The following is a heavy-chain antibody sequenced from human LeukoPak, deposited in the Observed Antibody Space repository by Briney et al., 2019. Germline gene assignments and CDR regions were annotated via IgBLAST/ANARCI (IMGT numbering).Heavy chain of an antibody. CDR1: GFTFDNYA. CDR3: ARDSQEFFQH. V-gene: IGHV3-43*02. J-gene: IGHJ1*01. CDR2: ISGDGGST. Sequence: GGSLRLSCAASGFTFDNYAIHWVRQAPGEGLEWVSLISGDGGSTYYADSMKGRFTISRDNSKNSLYLQMNSLRTEDTALYYCARDSQEFFQHWGQGTLVTVSS.